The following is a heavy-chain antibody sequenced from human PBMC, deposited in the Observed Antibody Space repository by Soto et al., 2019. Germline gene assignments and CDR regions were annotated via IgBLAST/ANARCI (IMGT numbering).Heavy chain of an antibody. CDR1: GYTFTGYY. CDR2: INPNIGGT. D-gene: IGHD2-15*01. Sequence: ASVKVSCKASGYTFTGYYMHWVRQAPGQGLEWMGWINPNIGGTNYAQKFQGWVTMTRDTSISTAYMELSRLRSDDTAVYYCARGVVVAANFESWGQGTLVTVSS. CDR3: ARGVVVAANFES. V-gene: IGHV1-2*04. J-gene: IGHJ4*02.